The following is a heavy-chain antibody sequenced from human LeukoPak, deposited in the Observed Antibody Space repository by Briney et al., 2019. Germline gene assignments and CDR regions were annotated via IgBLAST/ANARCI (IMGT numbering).Heavy chain of an antibody. CDR1: GFTFSSFA. CDR2: ISGRAGSA. J-gene: IGHJ4*02. D-gene: IGHD3-10*01. CDR3: AKAPNFASGNYYAFDC. Sequence: EGSLRLSCAASGFTFSSFAMHWVRQAPGKGLEWVSGISGRAGSAYYADSVKGRFTISRDNSKNTLFLQMNTLRAEDTAVYFCAKAPNFASGNYYAFDCWGQGTLVTVSS. V-gene: IGHV3-23*01.